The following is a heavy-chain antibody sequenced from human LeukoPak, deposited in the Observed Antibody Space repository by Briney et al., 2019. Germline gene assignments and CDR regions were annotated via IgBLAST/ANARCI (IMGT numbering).Heavy chain of an antibody. D-gene: IGHD5-12*01. J-gene: IGHJ6*02. CDR1: SSGGYY. V-gene: IGHV3-49*03. CDR3: TRDPVDIVATITYYGMDV. Sequence: SSGGYYWSWFRQAPGKGLEWVGFIRSKAYGGTTEYAASVKGRFTISRDDSKSIAYLQMNSLKTEDTAVYYCTRDPVDIVATITYYGMDVWGQGTTVTVSS. CDR2: IRSKAYGGTT.